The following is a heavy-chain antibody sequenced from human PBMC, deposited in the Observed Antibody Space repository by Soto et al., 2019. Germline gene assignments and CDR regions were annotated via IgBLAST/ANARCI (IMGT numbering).Heavy chain of an antibody. CDR2: ISYDGSNK. CDR3: ARDWTGTTAFDI. D-gene: IGHD1-7*01. V-gene: IGHV3-30*03. Sequence: GGSLRHSCAASGFTFSSYGMHWVRQAPGKGLEWVAVISYDGSNKYYADSVKSRFTISRDNSKNTLYLQMNSLRAEDTAVYYCARDWTGTTAFDIWGQGTMVTVSS. CDR1: GFTFSSYG. J-gene: IGHJ3*02.